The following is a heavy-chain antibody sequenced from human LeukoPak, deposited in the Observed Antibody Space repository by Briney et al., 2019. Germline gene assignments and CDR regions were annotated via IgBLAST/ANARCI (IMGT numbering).Heavy chain of an antibody. CDR3: VGAYDSDHY. V-gene: IGHV3-11*01. CDR1: GFTFSDYY. D-gene: IGHD3-16*01. J-gene: IGHJ4*02. CDR2: ISSSGSNI. Sequence: GGSLRLSCAASGFTFSDYYMSWIRQAPGKGLEWVSYISSSGSNIKYADSVKGRFTISRDNAKNSLYLQMNSLKPEDTALYYCVGAYDSDHYWGQGTLVTVSS.